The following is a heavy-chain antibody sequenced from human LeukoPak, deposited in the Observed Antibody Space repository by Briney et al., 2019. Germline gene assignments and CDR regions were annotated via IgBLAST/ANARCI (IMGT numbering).Heavy chain of an antibody. CDR3: ARSVSGYYDSSGYPFDY. CDR1: GYSFTNYW. Sequence: PGESLKISCKGSGYSFTNYWIGWVRQLPGKGLEWMGIIYPDDSDTRYSPSFQGQVTISADKSISTAYLQWSSLKASDTAMYYCARSVSGYYDSSGYPFDYWGQGTLVTVSS. D-gene: IGHD3-22*01. V-gene: IGHV5-51*01. J-gene: IGHJ4*02. CDR2: IYPDDSDT.